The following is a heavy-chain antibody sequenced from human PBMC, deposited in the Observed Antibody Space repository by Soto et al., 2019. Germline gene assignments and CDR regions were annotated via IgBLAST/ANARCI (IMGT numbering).Heavy chain of an antibody. J-gene: IGHJ6*02. CDR1: GGTFSSYA. Sequence: QVQLVQSGAEVKKPGSSVQVSCKASGGTFSSYAISWVRQAPGQGLEWMGGIIPIFGTANYAQKFQGRVTITADESTSTAYMELSSLRSEDTAVYYCARKPGRGWEYYYGMDVWGQGTTVTVSS. CDR3: ARKPGRGWEYYYGMDV. D-gene: IGHD1-26*01. V-gene: IGHV1-69*01. CDR2: IIPIFGTA.